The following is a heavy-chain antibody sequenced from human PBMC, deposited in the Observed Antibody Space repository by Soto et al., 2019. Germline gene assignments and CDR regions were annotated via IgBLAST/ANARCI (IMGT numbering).Heavy chain of an antibody. CDR2: IIPIFGTA. CDR3: ARDYPYDKAFDI. J-gene: IGHJ3*02. Sequence: GASVKVSCKASGGTFSSYAISWVRQAPGQGLEWMGGIIPIFGTANYAQKFQGRVTITADESTSAAYMELSSLRSEDTAVYYCARDYPYDKAFDIWGQGTMVTVSS. D-gene: IGHD3-9*01. CDR1: GGTFSSYA. V-gene: IGHV1-69*13.